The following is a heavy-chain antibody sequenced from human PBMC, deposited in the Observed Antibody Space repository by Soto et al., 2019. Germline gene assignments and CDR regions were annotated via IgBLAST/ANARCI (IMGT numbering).Heavy chain of an antibody. D-gene: IGHD5-12*01. CDR2: IIPIFGTA. CDR3: ARNRYYVDIVATPDFDY. CDR1: GGTFSSYA. Sequence: QVQLVQSGAEVKKPGSSVKVSCKASGGTFSSYAISWVRQAPGQGLEWMGGIIPIFGTANYARKFQGRVTITADESTSTAYMELSSLRSEDTAVYYCARNRYYVDIVATPDFDYWGQGTLVTVSS. V-gene: IGHV1-69*01. J-gene: IGHJ4*02.